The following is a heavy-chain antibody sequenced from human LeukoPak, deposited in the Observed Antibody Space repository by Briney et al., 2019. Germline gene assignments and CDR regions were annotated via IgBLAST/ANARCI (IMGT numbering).Heavy chain of an antibody. CDR2: IIPIFGTA. Sequence: ASVKVSCKASGGTFSSYAISWVRQAPGQGLEWMGGIIPIFGTANYAQKFQGRVTITTDESTSTAYMELSSLRSDDTAVYYCAREVEYYDSSGYHYYFDYWGQGTLVTVSS. V-gene: IGHV1-69*05. J-gene: IGHJ4*02. CDR1: GGTFSSYA. D-gene: IGHD3-22*01. CDR3: AREVEYYDSSGYHYYFDY.